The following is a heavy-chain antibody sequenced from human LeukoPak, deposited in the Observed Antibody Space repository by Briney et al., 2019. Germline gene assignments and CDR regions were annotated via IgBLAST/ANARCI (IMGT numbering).Heavy chain of an antibody. Sequence: ESGPTLVKXTQTLTLTCTFSGFSLITSGVGVGWIRQPPGKALVWLALIYWNDDKRYSPSLKSRLTITKDTSKNQVVLTMTNMDLVDTATYYCAHIAVPGTRWFPIYYFDYWGQGTLVTVSS. D-gene: IGHD6-19*01. CDR3: AHIAVPGTRWFPIYYFDY. J-gene: IGHJ4*02. V-gene: IGHV2-5*01. CDR2: IYWNDDK. CDR1: GFSLITSGVG.